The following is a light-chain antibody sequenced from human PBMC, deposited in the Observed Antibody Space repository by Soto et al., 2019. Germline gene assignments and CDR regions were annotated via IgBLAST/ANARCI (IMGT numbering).Light chain of an antibody. J-gene: IGKJ5*01. Sequence: EIVLTQSTGTLSLSPGERVTLSCRASQSVSSSYLAWYQQKPGQAPRLLIYGASSRATGIPDRFSGSGSGTDFTLTISRLEPEDFALYYCQHYYGTSPISFGQGTRLEI. CDR3: QHYYGTSPIS. V-gene: IGKV3-20*01. CDR1: QSVSSSY. CDR2: GAS.